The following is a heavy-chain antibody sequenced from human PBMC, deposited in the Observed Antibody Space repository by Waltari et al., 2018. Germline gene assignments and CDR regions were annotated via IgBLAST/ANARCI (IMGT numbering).Heavy chain of an antibody. V-gene: IGHV3-33*01. CDR2: ILHDVSKK. CDR3: ARGDIIEDYFDY. CDR1: GFTFSRFG. Sequence: QVQLVESGGGVVLPGRSLRLSCAASGFTFSRFGMHWVRQAPGKGLGGVAVILHDVSKKYYGDSVKGRFTISRDNSKNTLYLQMNSLRAEDTAVYYCARGDIIEDYFDYWGQGTLVTVSS. J-gene: IGHJ4*02.